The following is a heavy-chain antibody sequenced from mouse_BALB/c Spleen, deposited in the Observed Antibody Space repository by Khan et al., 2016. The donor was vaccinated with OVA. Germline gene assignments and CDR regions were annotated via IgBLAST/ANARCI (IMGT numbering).Heavy chain of an antibody. CDR3: ARLVDI. V-gene: IGHV2-9*02. CDR2: IWAGGST. D-gene: IGHD1-3*01. CDR1: GFSLTSYG. J-gene: IGHJ2*01. Sequence: QVQLKQSGPGLVAPSQSLSISCNVSGFSLTSYGVHWVRQPPGKGLEWLGVIWAGGSTNYNSAHMSRLSISTANYKSHAVLIMNSMQTDETARYYCARLVDIWGQGTTLTVSS.